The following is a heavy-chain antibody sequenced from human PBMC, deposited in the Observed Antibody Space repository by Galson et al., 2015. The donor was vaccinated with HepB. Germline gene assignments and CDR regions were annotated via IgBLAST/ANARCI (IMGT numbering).Heavy chain of an antibody. Sequence: SVKVSCKASGGTFSSYAISWVRQAPGQGPEWMGRIIPILGIANYAQKFQGRVTITADKSTSTAYMELSSLRSEDTAVYYCAKTDGESFDYWGQGTLVTVSS. V-gene: IGHV1-69*04. CDR3: AKTDGESFDY. CDR1: GGTFSSYA. J-gene: IGHJ4*02. CDR2: IIPILGIA. D-gene: IGHD4-17*01.